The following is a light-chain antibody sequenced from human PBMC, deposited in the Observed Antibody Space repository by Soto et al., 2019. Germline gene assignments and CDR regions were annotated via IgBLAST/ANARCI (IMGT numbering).Light chain of an antibody. CDR3: CSYAVSGKVV. CDR2: EVS. CDR1: SSDIGSYNL. Sequence: QSTLTQPASGSGSLGQSISISCTGTSSDIGSYNLVSWYQQYPGKAPKLMILEVSERPSGVSNRFSGSKSGDTASLTISWLQDEDEADYYCCSYAVSGKVVFGGGTKVTVL. J-gene: IGLJ3*02. V-gene: IGLV2-23*02.